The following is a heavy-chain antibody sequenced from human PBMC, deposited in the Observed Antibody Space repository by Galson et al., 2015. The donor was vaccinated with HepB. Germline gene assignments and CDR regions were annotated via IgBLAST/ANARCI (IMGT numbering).Heavy chain of an antibody. V-gene: IGHV3-11*06. J-gene: IGHJ4*02. CDR1: GFTFSDYY. D-gene: IGHD2-2*01. CDR2: ISSSSSYT. CDR3: ARYCSSTSCTFMDY. Sequence: SLRLSCAASGFTFSDYYMSWVRQAPGKGLEWVSYISSSSSYTYYADSVKGRFTISRDNAKNSLYLQMNSLRAEDTAVYYCARYCSSTSCTFMDYWGQGTLVTVSS.